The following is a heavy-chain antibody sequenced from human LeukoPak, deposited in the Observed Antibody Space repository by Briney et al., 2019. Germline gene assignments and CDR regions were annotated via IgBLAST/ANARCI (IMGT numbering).Heavy chain of an antibody. CDR1: VFSFTIYA. V-gene: IGHV3-30*10. CDR3: ASDLYYDFWSGYLFDY. J-gene: IGHJ4*02. Sequence: GGSLRLSSAASVFSFTIYAMHCVRQLPGKGLEWVAVISYDGSNKYYTDSVKGRFTISKDNSRNTLYLQMNSLRAEDTAVYCCASDLYYDFWSGYLFDYWGQGTLVTVSS. D-gene: IGHD3-3*01. CDR2: ISYDGSNK.